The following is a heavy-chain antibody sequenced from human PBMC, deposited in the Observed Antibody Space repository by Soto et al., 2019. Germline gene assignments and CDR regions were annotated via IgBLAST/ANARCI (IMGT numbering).Heavy chain of an antibody. J-gene: IGHJ5*01. CDR2: ISSSGSYI. CDR1: GFTFSSYS. Sequence: EVQLVESGGGLVKPGGSLRLSCAASGFTFSSYSMGWVRQAPGKGLEWVAYISSSGSYIYYADSVKGRFTVSRDNAKKSVLLQMNSLRAEDTAVYYCARGGYDLNSFDSWGQGTLVTVSS. CDR3: ARGGYDLNSFDS. D-gene: IGHD3-22*01. V-gene: IGHV3-21*01.